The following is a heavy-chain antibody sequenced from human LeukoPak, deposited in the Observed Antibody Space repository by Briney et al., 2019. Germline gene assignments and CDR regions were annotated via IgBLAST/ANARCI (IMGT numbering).Heavy chain of an antibody. Sequence: SETLSLTCTVSGGSISSYYWSWIRQPPGKGLEWIGYIYYSGSTNYNPSLKSRVTISVDTSKNQFSLKLSSVTAAGTAVYYCARMVRGVMGIDYWGQGTLVTVSS. CDR1: GGSISSYY. V-gene: IGHV4-59*01. J-gene: IGHJ4*02. CDR3: ARMVRGVMGIDY. D-gene: IGHD3-10*01. CDR2: IYYSGST.